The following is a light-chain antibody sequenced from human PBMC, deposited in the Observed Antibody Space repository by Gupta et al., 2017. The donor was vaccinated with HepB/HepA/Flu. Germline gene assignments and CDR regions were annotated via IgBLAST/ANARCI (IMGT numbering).Light chain of an antibody. V-gene: IGKV1-39*01. Sequence: DIQMTQSPSSLSASVGDRVTITCRTSQNIKNSVNWFQQKPGEAPTLLIYAASKLHSGVPSRFTGSGSGTDFTLAISSLQPEDFATYYCQQSHSLPLTYGGGTRVDIK. CDR2: AAS. CDR3: QQSHSLPLT. J-gene: IGKJ4*01. CDR1: QNIKNS.